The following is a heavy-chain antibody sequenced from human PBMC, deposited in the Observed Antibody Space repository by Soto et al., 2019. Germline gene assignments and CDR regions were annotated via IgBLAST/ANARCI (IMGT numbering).Heavy chain of an antibody. CDR3: ARERKFDFWRKGLDV. V-gene: IGHV1-8*01. CDR2: MDPNSGNT. CDR1: GYTFTSYD. J-gene: IGHJ6*02. Sequence: QAQLVQSGAEVKKPGASVKVSCKASGYTFTSYDINWVRQAPGQGLEWLGWMDPNSGNTGYAQNFQGRVTMTRNIAINTAHMELSSLRSEDTAVYYCARERKFDFWRKGLDVWGQGTTVTVSS. D-gene: IGHD3-3*01.